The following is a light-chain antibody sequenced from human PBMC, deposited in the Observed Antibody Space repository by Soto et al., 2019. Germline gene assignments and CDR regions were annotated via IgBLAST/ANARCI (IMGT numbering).Light chain of an antibody. CDR1: QSVSSS. Sequence: EIVLTQSPGTLSLSPGERATLSCRASQSVSSSLAWYQQKPGQAPRLLIYGASSRATGIPDRFSGSGSGTDFTIAISRLEPEDFAVYYCQQYGSSPPLTFGGGTKVEIK. V-gene: IGKV3-20*01. J-gene: IGKJ4*01. CDR3: QQYGSSPPLT. CDR2: GAS.